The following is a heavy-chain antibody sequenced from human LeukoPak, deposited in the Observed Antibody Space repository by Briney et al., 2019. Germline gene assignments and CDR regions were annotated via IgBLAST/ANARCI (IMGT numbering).Heavy chain of an antibody. CDR3: ARRPPYCSADSCYGGANFDF. J-gene: IGHJ4*02. Sequence: ASVKVSCKASGYTFTSYDINWERQATGQGLEWMGWMNPNSGNTGYAQKFQGRVTMTRNTSITTAYMELNSLRSEDTAVYYCARRPPYCSADSCYGGANFDFWGQGTLVTVSS. V-gene: IGHV1-8*01. D-gene: IGHD2-15*01. CDR2: MNPNSGNT. CDR1: GYTFTSYD.